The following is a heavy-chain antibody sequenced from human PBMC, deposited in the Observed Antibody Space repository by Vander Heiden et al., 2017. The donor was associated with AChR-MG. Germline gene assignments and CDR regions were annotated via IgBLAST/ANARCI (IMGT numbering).Heavy chain of an antibody. V-gene: IGHV3-21*01. D-gene: IGHD3-10*01. J-gene: IGHJ5*02. Sequence: EVQLVESGGGLVTPGGSLTLSCAASGFTLSTHNMNWLRQAPRKGLEWAASISETSSYIYYADSLKGRFTISRDNAKNSLYLQMNSLRAEDTAVYYCARDTMRGTVGFDPWGQGTLVTVSS. CDR3: ARDTMRGTVGFDP. CDR2: ISETSSYI. CDR1: GFTLSTHN.